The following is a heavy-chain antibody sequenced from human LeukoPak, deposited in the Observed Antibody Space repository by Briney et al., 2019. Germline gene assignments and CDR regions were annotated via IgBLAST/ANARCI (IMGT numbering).Heavy chain of an antibody. CDR3: ARESDYYGSGSYIG. D-gene: IGHD3-10*01. J-gene: IGHJ4*02. CDR2: ISYDGSNK. Sequence: GGSLRLSCAASGFTFSSYAMHWVRQAPGKGLEWVAVISYDGSNKYYADSVKGRFTISRDNSKNTLYLQMNSLRAEDTAVYYCARESDYYGSGSYIGWGQGTLVTVSS. CDR1: GFTFSSYA. V-gene: IGHV3-30-3*01.